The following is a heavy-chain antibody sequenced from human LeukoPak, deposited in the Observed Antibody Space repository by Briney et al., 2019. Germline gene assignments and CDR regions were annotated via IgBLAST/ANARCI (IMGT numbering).Heavy chain of an antibody. V-gene: IGHV3-11*01. CDR3: ARDLKNYGSGSFPNDAFDI. CDR2: ISSSGSTI. D-gene: IGHD3-10*01. CDR1: GFTFSDYY. Sequence: QTGGSLRLSCAASGFTFSDYYMSWIRQAPGKGLEWVSYISSSGSTIYYADSVKGRFTISRDNAKNSLYLQMNSLRAEDTAVYYCARDLKNYGSGSFPNDAFDIWGQGTMVTVSS. J-gene: IGHJ3*02.